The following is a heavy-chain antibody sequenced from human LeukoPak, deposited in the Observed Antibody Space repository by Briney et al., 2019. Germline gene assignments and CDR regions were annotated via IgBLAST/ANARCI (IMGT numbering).Heavy chain of an antibody. V-gene: IGHV1-46*01. Sequence: ASVKVSCKASGYTFTGYYMHWVRQAPGQGLEWMGIINPSGGSTSYAQKFQGRVTMTRDTSTSTVYMELSSLRSEDTAVYYCATPVYYYGMDVWGQGTTVTVSS. CDR1: GYTFTGYY. CDR3: ATPVYYYGMDV. J-gene: IGHJ6*02. CDR2: INPSGGST.